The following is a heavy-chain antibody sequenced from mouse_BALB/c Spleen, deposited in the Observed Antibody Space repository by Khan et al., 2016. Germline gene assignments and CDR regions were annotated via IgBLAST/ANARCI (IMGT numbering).Heavy chain of an antibody. CDR3: ARLYGSTYWYFDV. CDR1: SYTFTSYD. Sequence: QIQLVQSGAELVKPGASVKLSCKASSYTFTSYDINWVRQRPEQGLEWIGWIFPGDGSTKYNEKFKGKATLTTDKSSSTAYMQLSRLTSEDSAVYFCARLYGSTYWYFDVWGAGTTVTVSS. V-gene: IGHV1S56*01. CDR2: IFPGDGST. D-gene: IGHD1-1*01. J-gene: IGHJ1*01.